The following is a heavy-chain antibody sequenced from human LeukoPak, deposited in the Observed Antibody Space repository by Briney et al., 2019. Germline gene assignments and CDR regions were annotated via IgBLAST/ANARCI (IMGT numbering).Heavy chain of an antibody. Sequence: PGGSLRLSCAASGFMFSNAWMNWVRQAPGKGLEWVGRIRSKTDGGTTDYAAPVKGRFTVSRDDSKYTLYLQMNSLKTEDTAVYYCTEEVYYYDYSGYFPWGQGILVTVSS. D-gene: IGHD3-22*01. V-gene: IGHV3-15*07. CDR3: TEEVYYYDYSGYFP. CDR1: GFMFSNAW. J-gene: IGHJ5*02. CDR2: IRSKTDGGTT.